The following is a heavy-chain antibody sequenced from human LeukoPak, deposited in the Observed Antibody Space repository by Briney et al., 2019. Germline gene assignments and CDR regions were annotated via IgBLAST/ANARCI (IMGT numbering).Heavy chain of an antibody. J-gene: IGHJ3*02. D-gene: IGHD3-10*01. CDR2: IYYSGST. CDR1: GGSISSYY. CDR3: ARVSGDAFDI. Sequence: SETLSLTCTVSGGSISSYYWSWIRQPPGKGLEWIGYIYYSGSTNYNPSLKSRVTILVDTSKNQFSLKLSSVTAADTAVYYCARVSGDAFDIWGQGTMVTVSS. V-gene: IGHV4-59*01.